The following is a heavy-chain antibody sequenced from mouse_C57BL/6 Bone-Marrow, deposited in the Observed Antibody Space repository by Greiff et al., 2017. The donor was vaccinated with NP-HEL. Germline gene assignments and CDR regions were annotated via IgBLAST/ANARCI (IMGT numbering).Heavy chain of an antibody. V-gene: IGHV3-8*01. D-gene: IGHD2-5*01. CDR3: ARAYYSTYYAMDY. CDR2: ISYSGST. CDR1: GYSITSDY. J-gene: IGHJ4*01. Sequence: EVQLVESGPGLAKPSQTLSLTCSVTGYSITSDYWNWIRKFPGNKLEYMGYISYSGSTYYNPSLKSRISITRDTSKNPYYLQLNSVTTEDTATYYCARAYYSTYYAMDYWGQGTSVTVSS.